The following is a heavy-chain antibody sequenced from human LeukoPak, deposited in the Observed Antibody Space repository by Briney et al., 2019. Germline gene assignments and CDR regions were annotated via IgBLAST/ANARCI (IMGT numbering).Heavy chain of an antibody. J-gene: IGHJ4*02. CDR1: GYTFTGYY. Sequence: ASVKVSCKASGYTFTGYYMHWVRQAPGQGLEWMGWINPNSGGTNYAQKFQGRVTITRDTSISTAYMELSRLRSDDTAVYYCARDVTDIVVVPAAIGKYRYYFDYWGQGTLVTVSS. CDR2: INPNSGGT. CDR3: ARDVTDIVVVPAAIGKYRYYFDY. V-gene: IGHV1-2*02. D-gene: IGHD2-2*02.